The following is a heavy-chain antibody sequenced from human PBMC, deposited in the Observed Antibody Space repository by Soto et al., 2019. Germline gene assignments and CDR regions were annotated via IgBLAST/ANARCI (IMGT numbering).Heavy chain of an antibody. Sequence: EVKLLESGGGLAQPGGSLRLSCVGSGFTFDSYAISWVRQAPGERLQWIAAISGSADGTDYAHSGRGRFTISRDNAKKTVHLQMDSLRVEDTAVYFWAEDTVGGYSFWSCYYSDGLDVWGQGTLVTVS. D-gene: IGHD3-3*01. CDR1: GFTFDSYA. J-gene: IGHJ3*01. CDR2: ISGSADGT. V-gene: IGHV3-23*01. CDR3: AEDTVGGYSFWSCYYSDGLDV.